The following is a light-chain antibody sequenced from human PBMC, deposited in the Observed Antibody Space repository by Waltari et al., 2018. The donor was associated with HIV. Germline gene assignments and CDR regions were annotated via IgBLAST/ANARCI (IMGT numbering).Light chain of an antibody. V-gene: IGLV3-9*01. CDR2: KNT. Sequence: SYELTQPLSVSVALGQTARITCGGSNIGSKNVHWYQQRPGQAPVLVVYKNTNRPSGIPERFPGSNSGNTATLTISRAQAGDEADYYCQVWDNTAAVFGGGTKLTVL. CDR3: QVWDNTAAV. J-gene: IGLJ2*01. CDR1: NIGSKN.